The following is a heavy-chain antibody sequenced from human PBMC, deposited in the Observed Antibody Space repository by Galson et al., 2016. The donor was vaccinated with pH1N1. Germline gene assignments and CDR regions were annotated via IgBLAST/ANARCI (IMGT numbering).Heavy chain of an antibody. CDR3: ARGYCERLGTGTQYYYSMDD. D-gene: IGHD3/OR15-3a*01. V-gene: IGHV4-31*03. CDR2: ISHSGII. Sequence: TLSLTCSVSGETISSPGSCWTWIRQSPGEGLEWIGYISHSGIISHNPSLKGRLTLSVDASKNQFSLELNAVTAADTAVYYCARGYCERLGTGTQYYYSMDDWGPGTTVTVSS. J-gene: IGHJ6*03. CDR1: GETISSPGSC.